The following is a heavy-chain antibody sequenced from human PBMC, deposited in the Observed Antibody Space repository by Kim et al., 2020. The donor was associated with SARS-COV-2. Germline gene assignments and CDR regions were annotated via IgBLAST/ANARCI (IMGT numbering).Heavy chain of an antibody. D-gene: IGHD3-10*01. J-gene: IGHJ6*02. Sequence: SETLSLTCTVSGGSISSYYWSWIRQPPGKGLEWIGYIYYSGSTNYNPSLKSRVTISVDTSKNQFSLKLSSVTAADTAVYYCARHGDSGYYGSGSYSRYYYYGMDVWGQGTTVTVSS. CDR2: IYYSGST. V-gene: IGHV4-59*08. CDR3: ARHGDSGYYGSGSYSRYYYYGMDV. CDR1: GGSISSYY.